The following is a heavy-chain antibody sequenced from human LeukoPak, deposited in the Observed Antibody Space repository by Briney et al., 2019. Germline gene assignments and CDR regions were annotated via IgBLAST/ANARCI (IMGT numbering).Heavy chain of an antibody. J-gene: IGHJ4*02. CDR1: GFAFSNCA. CDR3: ANWQGPYCTGGTCDSEFDS. V-gene: IGHV3-21*01. CDR2: ICRAGTNM. Sequence: GGSLRLLCAVSGFAFSNCAMNWVRRAPGEGRECVLTICRAGTNMYYADSVTGRVAIPRDNAKNSLYLQMDSLIVEHTAVYYCANWQGPYCTGGTCDSEFDSWGQGTLVTVSS. D-gene: IGHD2-15*01.